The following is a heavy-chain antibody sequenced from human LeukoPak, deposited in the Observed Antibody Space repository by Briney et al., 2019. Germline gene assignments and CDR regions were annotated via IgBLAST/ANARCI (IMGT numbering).Heavy chain of an antibody. V-gene: IGHV3-48*03. CDR1: GFTFSSYE. D-gene: IGHD2-2*01. J-gene: IGHJ4*02. CDR2: ISGSGSTI. CDR3: AAVGYCSSTSCYVGYFDY. Sequence: GGSLRLSCAASGFTFSSYEMNWVRQAPGKGLEWVSYISGSGSTIYYADSVKGRFTISRDNAKNSLYLQMNSLRAEDTAVYYCAAVGYCSSTSCYVGYFDYWGQGTLVTVSS.